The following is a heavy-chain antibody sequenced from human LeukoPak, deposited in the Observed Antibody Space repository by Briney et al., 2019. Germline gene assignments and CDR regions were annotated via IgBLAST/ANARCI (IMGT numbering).Heavy chain of an antibody. CDR2: IIPIFGTA. Sequence: SAKVSCKASGGTFSSYAISWVRQAPGQGLEWMGGIIPIFGTANYAQKFQGRVTITADKSTSTAYMELSSLRSEDTAVYYCARGPVPSRPPPVDYFDYWGQGTLVTVSS. D-gene: IGHD2-2*01. J-gene: IGHJ4*02. CDR3: ARGPVPSRPPPVDYFDY. V-gene: IGHV1-69*06. CDR1: GGTFSSYA.